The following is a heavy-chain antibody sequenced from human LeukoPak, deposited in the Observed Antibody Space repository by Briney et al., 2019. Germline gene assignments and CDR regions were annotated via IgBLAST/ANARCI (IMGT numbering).Heavy chain of an antibody. Sequence: GGSLRLSCAASGFTVSSNYMSWVRQAPGKGLEWVSVIYSGGSTYYADSVKGRFTISRDNSKNTLFLQMNSLRVEDTAVCYCAKGPKEGTFDIWGQGTMVTVS. CDR3: AKGPKEGTFDI. CDR2: IYSGGST. J-gene: IGHJ3*02. D-gene: IGHD6-13*01. V-gene: IGHV3-53*01. CDR1: GFTVSSNY.